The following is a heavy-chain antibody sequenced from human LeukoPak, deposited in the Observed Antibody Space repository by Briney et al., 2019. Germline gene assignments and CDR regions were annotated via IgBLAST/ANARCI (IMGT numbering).Heavy chain of an antibody. D-gene: IGHD1-14*01. CDR1: GFTFSSYG. CDR2: IRYDGSNK. J-gene: IGHJ4*02. Sequence: PGGSLRLSCAASGFTFSSYGMHWVRQAPGKGLEWVAFIRYDGSNKYYADSVKGRFTISRDNSKNTLYLQMNSLRAEDTAVYYCARDHLVVTGGFDYWGQGTLVTVSS. V-gene: IGHV3-30*02. CDR3: ARDHLVVTGGFDY.